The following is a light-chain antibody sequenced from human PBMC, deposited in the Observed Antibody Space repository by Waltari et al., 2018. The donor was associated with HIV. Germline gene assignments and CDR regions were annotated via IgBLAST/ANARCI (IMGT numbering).Light chain of an antibody. V-gene: IGLV2-23*01. CDR2: DDS. J-gene: IGLJ3*02. CDR1: STNVGSYSL. CDR3: CSYGGDDTLV. Sequence: QSALTQPASVSGSLGQSITISCTGASTNVGSYSLVSWYQNRPGQAPTLIIYDDSKRPLGISSRFSGSKSGNTSSLTISGLQSEDEADYYCCSYGGDDTLVFGGGTKVTAL.